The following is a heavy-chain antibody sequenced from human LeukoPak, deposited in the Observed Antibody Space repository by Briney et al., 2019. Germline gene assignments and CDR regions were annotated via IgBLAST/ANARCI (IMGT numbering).Heavy chain of an antibody. J-gene: IGHJ4*02. D-gene: IGHD5-18*01. Sequence: WGSLKLSCKASGYTFANYWMHWVRQAPGKGLVWISRINSDGSATTYAHSVQGRFTISRDTAKNTLYLQMNSLRVEDTAVYYCAKGYNDGNDLVSWGQGTLVSVSS. V-gene: IGHV3-74*01. CDR3: AKGYNDGNDLVS. CDR1: GYTFANYW. CDR2: INSDGSAT.